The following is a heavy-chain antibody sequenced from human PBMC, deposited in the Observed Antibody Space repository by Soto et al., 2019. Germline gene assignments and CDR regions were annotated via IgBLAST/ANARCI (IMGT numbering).Heavy chain of an antibody. J-gene: IGHJ4*02. CDR1: GGAISSYY. V-gene: IGHV4-59*08. Sequence: QVQLQESGPGLVKPSETLSLTCTVSGGAISSYYWSWIRQPPGQGLEWIGYIYNSGRTNYNPSLKSRVTISVDTSKNPFSLKLSSVTAADTAVYYCARRYGYSFDYWGQGTLVTVSS. CDR2: IYNSGRT. CDR3: ARRYGYSFDY. D-gene: IGHD1-1*01.